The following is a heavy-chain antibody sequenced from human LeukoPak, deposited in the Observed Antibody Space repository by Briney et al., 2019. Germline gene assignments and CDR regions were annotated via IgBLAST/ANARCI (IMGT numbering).Heavy chain of an antibody. CDR2: IYYSGST. CDR3: ARSSYYYDSSGRENYFDY. D-gene: IGHD3-22*01. CDR1: GGSISSYY. V-gene: IGHV4-59*01. J-gene: IGHJ4*02. Sequence: SETLSLTCTVSGGSISSYYWSWIRQPPGKGLEWIGYIYYSGSTNCNPSLKSRVTISVDTSKNQFSLKLSSVTAADTAVYYCARSSYYYDSSGRENYFDYWGQGTLVTVSS.